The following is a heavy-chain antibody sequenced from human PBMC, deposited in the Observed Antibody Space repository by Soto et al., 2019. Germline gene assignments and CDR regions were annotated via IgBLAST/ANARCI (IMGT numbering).Heavy chain of an antibody. CDR3: ARGADEQDSTGYYKWFDP. V-gene: IGHV3-11*06. Sequence: QVQLVESGGGLVKPGGSLRLSCAASGFTFSDYYMSWIRQAPGKGLEWVSYITTSNNNYTDYADSVKGRFTISRDHAKNSLYLQMNSLRAEDTAVYYCARGADEQDSTGYYKWFDPWGQGTLVTVSS. J-gene: IGHJ5*02. CDR1: GFTFSDYY. D-gene: IGHD3-9*01. CDR2: ITTSNNNYT.